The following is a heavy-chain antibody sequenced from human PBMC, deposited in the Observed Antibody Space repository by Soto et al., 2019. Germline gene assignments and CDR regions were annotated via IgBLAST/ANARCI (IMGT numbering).Heavy chain of an antibody. CDR1: GFTFSDYY. CDR2: ISSSGSTI. J-gene: IGHJ3*02. CDR3: ARLSYGGAFDI. D-gene: IGHD1-26*01. Sequence: QVQLVESGGGLVKPGGSLRLSCAASGFTFSDYYMSWIRQAPGKGLEWVSHISSSGSTIYYADSVKGRFTIPRDTAKNSLYLQMTRLRAEDTAVYYCARLSYGGAFDIWGQGTMVTVSS. V-gene: IGHV3-11*01.